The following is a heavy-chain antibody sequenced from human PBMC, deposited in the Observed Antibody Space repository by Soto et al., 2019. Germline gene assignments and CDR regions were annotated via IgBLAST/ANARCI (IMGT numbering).Heavy chain of an antibody. V-gene: IGHV1-18*01. CDR3: ARDIVVVPAAHDAFDI. D-gene: IGHD2-2*01. Sequence: QVQLVQSGAEVKKPGASVKVSCKASGYTFTSYGISWVRQAPGQGLERMGWISAYNGNTNYAQKLQGRVTMTTDTXTXXAYRELRSLRSDDTAVYYCARDIVVVPAAHDAFDIWGQGTMVTVSS. J-gene: IGHJ3*02. CDR1: GYTFTSYG. CDR2: ISAYNGNT.